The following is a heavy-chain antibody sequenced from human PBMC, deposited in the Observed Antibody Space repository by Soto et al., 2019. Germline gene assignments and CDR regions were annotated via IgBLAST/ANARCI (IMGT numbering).Heavy chain of an antibody. V-gene: IGHV3-23*01. Sequence: GGSLRLSCAASGFTFSSYSMSWVRQAPRKGLEWVSGFRAGGDDGTTYYADSVKGRFTISRDNSKNTLFLQMNSLRAEDTAIYYCAKKVNSGSGSQYFDYFGQGTLVTVSS. CDR3: AKKVNSGSGSQYFDY. J-gene: IGHJ4*02. CDR1: GFTFSSYS. D-gene: IGHD3-10*01. CDR2: FRAGGDDGTT.